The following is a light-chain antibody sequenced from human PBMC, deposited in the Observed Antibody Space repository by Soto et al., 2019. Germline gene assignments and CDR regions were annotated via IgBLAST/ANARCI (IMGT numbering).Light chain of an antibody. CDR3: TSYRRGPLYV. J-gene: IGLJ1*01. CDR2: DVS. V-gene: IGLV2-14*03. Sequence: QSALTQPASVSGSPGQSITISCTGLSADVSSSNFVSWYQHRPGKAPSLILYDVSHRPSGVSNRFSGSKAGDTASLTISGLQLEDEADYYCTSYRRGPLYVFGTGTKLTVL. CDR1: SADVSSSNF.